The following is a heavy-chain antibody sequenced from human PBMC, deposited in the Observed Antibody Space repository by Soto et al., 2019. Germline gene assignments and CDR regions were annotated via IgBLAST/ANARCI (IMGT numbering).Heavy chain of an antibody. CDR1: GGTFSSYA. CDR3: ASSPVYSSSSHWFDP. V-gene: IGHV1-69*13. D-gene: IGHD6-13*01. J-gene: IGHJ5*02. CDR2: IIPIFGTA. Sequence: ASVKVSCKASGGTFSSYAISWVRQAPGQGLEWMGGIIPIFGTANYAQKFQGRVTITADESTSTAYMELSSLRSEDTAVYYCASSPVYSSSSHWFDPWGQGTQVTVSS.